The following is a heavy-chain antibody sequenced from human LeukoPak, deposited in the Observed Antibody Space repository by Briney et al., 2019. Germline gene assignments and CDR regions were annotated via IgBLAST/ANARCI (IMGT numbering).Heavy chain of an antibody. D-gene: IGHD3-22*01. CDR1: GYTFTGYY. CDR3: ARALDSSGYSPATFDY. CDR2: INPNSGGT. V-gene: IGHV1-2*02. Sequence: ASVTVSCKASGYTFTGYYMHWVRQAPGQGLEWMGWINPNSGGTNYAQKFQGRVTMTRDTSISTAYMELSRLRSDDTAVYYCARALDSSGYSPATFDYWGQGTLVTVSS. J-gene: IGHJ4*02.